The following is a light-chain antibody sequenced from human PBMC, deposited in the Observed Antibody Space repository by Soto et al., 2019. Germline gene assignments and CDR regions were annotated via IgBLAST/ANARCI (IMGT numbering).Light chain of an antibody. J-gene: IGLJ1*01. Sequence: SVLTQPRSVSGSPGQSVTISGTGSSSDVGAYNYVSWYQQHPGKAPKLMIYDVTKRPSGVPDRFSGSKSGNTASLTISGLQAEDEADYYCSSYAGILYVFGTGTKVTVL. V-gene: IGLV2-11*01. CDR2: DVT. CDR3: SSYAGILYV. CDR1: SSDVGAYNY.